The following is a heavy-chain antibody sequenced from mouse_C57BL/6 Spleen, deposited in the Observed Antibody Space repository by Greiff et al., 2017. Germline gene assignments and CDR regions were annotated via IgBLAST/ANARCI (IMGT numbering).Heavy chain of an antibody. V-gene: IGHV10-1*01. CDR3: VRQGRDSYYFDY. CDR2: IRSKSNNYAT. D-gene: IGHD3-3*01. CDR1: GFSFNTYA. Sequence: DAGGGLVQPKGSLKLSCAASGFSFNTYAMNWVRQAPGKGLEWVARIRSKSNNYATYFADSVKDRFTISRDDSESMLYLQMNNLKTEDTAMYYCVRQGRDSYYFDYWGQGTTLTVSS. J-gene: IGHJ2*01.